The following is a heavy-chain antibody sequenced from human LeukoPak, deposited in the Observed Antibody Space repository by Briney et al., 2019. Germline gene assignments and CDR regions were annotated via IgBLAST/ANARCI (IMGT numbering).Heavy chain of an antibody. CDR3: ARSRGGFGDYGSWFDP. CDR1: GYSFSSYF. D-gene: IGHD4-17*01. Sequence: SETLSLTCTVSGYSFSSYFWSWVRQPPGKGLEWVAHNHDSGTTNYNPSLKSRVTTSIDTSKNQFSFKLNSVTPADTAVYYCARSRGGFGDYGSWFDPWGEGTLVTVSS. V-gene: IGHV4-59*01. J-gene: IGHJ5*02. CDR2: NHDSGTT.